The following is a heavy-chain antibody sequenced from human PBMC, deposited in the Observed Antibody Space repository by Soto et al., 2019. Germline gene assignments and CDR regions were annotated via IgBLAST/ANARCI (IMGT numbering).Heavy chain of an antibody. D-gene: IGHD6-13*01. CDR1: GGSISSYY. V-gene: IGHV4-59*01. Sequence: SETLSLTSTVSGGSISSYYWSWIRQPPGKGLEWIGYIYYSGSTNYNPSLKSRVTISVDTSKNQFSLKLSSVTAADTAVYYCARSGYSSSWYLDWFDPWGQGTLVTVSS. CDR3: ARSGYSSSWYLDWFDP. J-gene: IGHJ5*02. CDR2: IYYSGST.